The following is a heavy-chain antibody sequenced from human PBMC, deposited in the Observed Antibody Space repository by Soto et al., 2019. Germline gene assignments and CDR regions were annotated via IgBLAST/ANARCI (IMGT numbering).Heavy chain of an antibody. CDR3: AGGLRFLEWLLPEHSKYSYGMDV. D-gene: IGHD3-3*01. CDR2: IIPILGTA. CDR1: GGTFSSYA. J-gene: IGHJ6*02. Sequence: QVQLVQSGAEVKKPGSSVKVSCKASGGTFSSYAISWVRQAPGQGLEWMGGIIPILGTANYAQKFQGRVTITADESRSTXXRXVXXLRSEDTAVYYCAGGLRFLEWLLPEHSKYSYGMDVWGQGTTVTVSS. V-gene: IGHV1-69*12.